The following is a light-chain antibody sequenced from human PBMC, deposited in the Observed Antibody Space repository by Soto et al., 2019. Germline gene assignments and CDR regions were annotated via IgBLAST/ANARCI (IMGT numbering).Light chain of an antibody. Sequence: EVVLTQSPGTLSLSPGERATLSCRASQSVSSNYLAWYQQRPGQAPRLLIYGASSRATGTPARFSGSGSGTEFTLTISSLQSEDFAVYYCQQYIRWPLTFGGGTKV. CDR3: QQYIRWPLT. CDR1: QSVSSN. V-gene: IGKV3-15*01. CDR2: GAS. J-gene: IGKJ4*01.